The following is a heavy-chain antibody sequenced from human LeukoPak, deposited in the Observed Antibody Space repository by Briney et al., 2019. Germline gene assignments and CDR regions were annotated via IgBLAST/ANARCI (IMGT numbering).Heavy chain of an antibody. Sequence: SETLSLTCSVSGGSISSGPYYWGWIRQPAGKGLEWIGRIYPSGATNYNPSLKSRVTISIDTSANQFSLKLNSVTAAGTAVYFCARWNNDVLTGYYDSFDYWGQGILVTVSS. CDR1: GGSISSGPYY. CDR3: ARWNNDVLTGYYDSFDY. CDR2: IYPSGAT. V-gene: IGHV4-61*02. J-gene: IGHJ4*02. D-gene: IGHD3-9*01.